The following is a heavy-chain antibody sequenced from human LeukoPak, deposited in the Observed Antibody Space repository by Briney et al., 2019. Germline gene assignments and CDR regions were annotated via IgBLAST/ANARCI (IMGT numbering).Heavy chain of an antibody. J-gene: IGHJ3*02. D-gene: IGHD4-23*01. Sequence: ASVKISRKASGYTFIDYYIHWVQQAPGKGLEWMGRVDPEDGEALYAEKFQGRLTITADRSTTTAYMELSSLRSEDTAVYYCATKSTTTVGAFDIWGQGTMVTVSS. CDR1: GYTFIDYY. V-gene: IGHV1-69-2*01. CDR3: ATKSTTTVGAFDI. CDR2: VDPEDGEA.